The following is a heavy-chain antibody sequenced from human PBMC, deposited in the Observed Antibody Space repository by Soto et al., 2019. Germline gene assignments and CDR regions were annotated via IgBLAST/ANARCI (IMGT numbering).Heavy chain of an antibody. CDR2: IYYSGST. D-gene: IGHD3-3*01. Sequence: SETLSLTCTVSGGSISSSSYYWGWIRQPPGKGLEWIGSIYYSGSTYYNPSLKSRVTISVDTSKNQFSLKLSSVTAADTAVYYCARVGVATIFGVVSNWFDPWGQGTLVTVSS. CDR1: GGSISSSSYY. CDR3: ARVGVATIFGVVSNWFDP. V-gene: IGHV4-39*01. J-gene: IGHJ5*02.